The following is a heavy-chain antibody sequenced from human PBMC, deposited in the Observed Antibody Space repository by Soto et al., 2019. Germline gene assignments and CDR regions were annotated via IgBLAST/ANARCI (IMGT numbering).Heavy chain of an antibody. CDR2: IYSGGST. CDR1: GFTVSSNY. J-gene: IGHJ6*02. D-gene: IGHD2-15*01. V-gene: IGHV3-53*04. CDR3: ARGGSRSIVVVVAAMSGNYYYYGMDV. Sequence: GGSLRLSCAASGFTVSSNYMSWVRQAPGKGLEWVSVIYSGGSTYYADSVKGRFTISRHNSKNTLYLQMNSLRAEDTAVYYCARGGSRSIVVVVAAMSGNYYYYGMDVWGQGTTVTVSS.